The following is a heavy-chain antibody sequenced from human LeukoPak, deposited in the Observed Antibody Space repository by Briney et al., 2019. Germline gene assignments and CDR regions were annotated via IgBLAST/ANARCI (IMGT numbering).Heavy chain of an antibody. CDR1: GFTLSTFD. Sequence: GGSLRLSCAASGFTLSTFDMNWVRQAPGKGLEWVSSISTSSRYIYYRDSVKGRFTISGDDAKNSLYLQMNSLRVEDTAVYYCARADCSGSTCYLRRSWFDPWGQGTLVTVSS. J-gene: IGHJ5*02. D-gene: IGHD2-2*01. CDR2: ISTSSRYI. CDR3: ARADCSGSTCYLRRSWFDP. V-gene: IGHV3-21*01.